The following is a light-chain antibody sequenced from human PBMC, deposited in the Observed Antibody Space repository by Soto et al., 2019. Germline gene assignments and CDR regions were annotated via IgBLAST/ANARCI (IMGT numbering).Light chain of an antibody. CDR3: QSYDISLSGYV. CDR2: EVS. CDR1: SSDVGGYDY. J-gene: IGLJ1*01. Sequence: QSALTQPASVSGSPGQSITISCTGTSSDVGGYDYVSWYQLHPGKAPKLMVFEVSNRPSGVPDRISGSKSGTSASLAITGLQAEDEADYYCQSYDISLSGYVFGTGTKVTVL. V-gene: IGLV2-14*01.